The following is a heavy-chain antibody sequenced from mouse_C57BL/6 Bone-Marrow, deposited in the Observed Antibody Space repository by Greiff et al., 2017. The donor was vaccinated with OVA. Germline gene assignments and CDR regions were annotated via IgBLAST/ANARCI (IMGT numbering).Heavy chain of an antibody. V-gene: IGHV1-82*01. J-gene: IGHJ4*01. Sequence: QVQLQQSGPELVKPGASVKISCKASGYAFSSSWMNWVKQRPGKGLEWIGRIYPGDGDTNYNGKFKGKATLTADKSSSTAYMQLSSLTSEDSAVYFGARLVTTVVTYYYAMDYGGKGTSVTVAS. CDR2: IYPGDGDT. CDR1: GYAFSSSW. CDR3: ARLVTTVVTYYYAMDY. D-gene: IGHD1-1*01.